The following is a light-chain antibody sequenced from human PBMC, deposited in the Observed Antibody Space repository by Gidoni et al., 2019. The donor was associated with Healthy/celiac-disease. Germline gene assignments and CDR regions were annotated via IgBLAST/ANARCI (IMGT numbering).Light chain of an antibody. V-gene: IGKV1-8*01. CDR3: QQYYSSPYT. CDR1: QGISSY. J-gene: IGKJ2*01. CDR2: AAS. Sequence: AIRMNQSPSSLSASTGDRVTITWRASQGISSYLAWYQQKPGKAPKLLIYAASTLHSGVPSRFSGSGSGTDFTLTISCLQSEDFATYYLQQYYSSPYTFGQGTKLEIK.